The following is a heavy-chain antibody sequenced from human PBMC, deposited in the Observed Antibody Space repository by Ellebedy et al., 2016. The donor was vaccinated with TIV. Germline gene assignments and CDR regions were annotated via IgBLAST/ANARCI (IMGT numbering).Heavy chain of an antibody. Sequence: GGSLRLSCAASGFTFTDYYMNWIRQAPGKGLEWVSYISSSGTSIYYADSLKGRFTISRDNAKNSLYLQMNSLRAEDTAVYYCARDRYDFWSGYFGAYYYHGMDVWGQGTTVTVSS. CDR1: GFTFTDYY. CDR2: ISSSGTSI. J-gene: IGHJ6*02. D-gene: IGHD3-3*01. CDR3: ARDRYDFWSGYFGAYYYHGMDV. V-gene: IGHV3-11*04.